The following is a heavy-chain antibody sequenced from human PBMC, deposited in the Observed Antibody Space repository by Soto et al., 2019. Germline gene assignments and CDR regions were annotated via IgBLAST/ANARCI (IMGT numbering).Heavy chain of an antibody. J-gene: IGHJ6*02. V-gene: IGHV3-30*18. CDR3: AKSRQPVGYYYYGMDV. CDR2: ISYDGSNK. CDR1: GFTFSSYG. D-gene: IGHD3-10*01. Sequence: VGSLRLSCAASGFTFSSYGMHWVRQAPGKGLEWVAVISYDGSNKYYADSVKGRFTISRDNSKNTLYLQMNSLRAEDTAVYYCAKSRQPVGYYYYGMDVWGQGTTVTVSS.